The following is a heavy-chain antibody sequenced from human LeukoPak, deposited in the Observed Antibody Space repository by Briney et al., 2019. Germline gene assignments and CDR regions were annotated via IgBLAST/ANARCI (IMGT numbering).Heavy chain of an antibody. D-gene: IGHD3-22*01. Sequence: KVSCKASGGTFSSYAISWVRQAPGQGLEWMGRIIPIFGIANYAQKFQGRVTITADKSTSTAYMELSSLRSEDTAVYYCARVLSGDYDSSGYVNWFDPWGQGTLVTVSS. CDR1: GGTFSSYA. V-gene: IGHV1-69*04. CDR3: ARVLSGDYDSSGYVNWFDP. J-gene: IGHJ5*02. CDR2: IIPIFGIA.